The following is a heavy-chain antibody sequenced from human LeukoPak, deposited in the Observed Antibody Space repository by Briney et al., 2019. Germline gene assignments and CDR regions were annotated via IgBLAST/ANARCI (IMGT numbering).Heavy chain of an antibody. CDR1: GGSISSYY. Sequence: PSETLSLTCTVSGGSISSYYWSWIRQPAGKGLEWIGRIYTSGSTNYNPSLKSRVTISVDRSKNQFSLKLSSVTAADTAVYYCARGDDYRGMDVWGQGTTVTVSS. V-gene: IGHV4-4*07. CDR3: ARGDDYRGMDV. J-gene: IGHJ6*02. CDR2: IYTSGST. D-gene: IGHD4/OR15-4a*01.